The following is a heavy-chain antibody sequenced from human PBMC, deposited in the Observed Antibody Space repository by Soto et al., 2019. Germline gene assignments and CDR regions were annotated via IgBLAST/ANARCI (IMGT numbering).Heavy chain of an antibody. CDR1: GGSISSGGYS. V-gene: IGHV4-30-2*01. CDR3: ARGQVVAAQH. CDR2: IYHSGIP. Sequence: QLQLQESGSGLVKPSQTLSLTCAVSGGSISSGGYSWSWIRQPPGKGLEWIGYIYHSGIPHYNPSLTSRVTISVDRSKNQFSLKLSSVTAADTAVYYCARGQVVAAQHWGQGTLVTVSS. D-gene: IGHD2-15*01. J-gene: IGHJ4*02.